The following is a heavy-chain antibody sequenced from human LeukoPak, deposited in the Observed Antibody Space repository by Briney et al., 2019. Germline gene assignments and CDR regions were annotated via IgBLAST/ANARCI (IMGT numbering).Heavy chain of an antibody. CDR2: ISGSGDNT. V-gene: IGHV3-23*01. J-gene: IGHJ4*02. D-gene: IGHD3-10*01. Sequence: GGSLRLSCAASGLTFSNYGMTWVRQAPGKGLEWVSSISGSGDNTYYADSVKGRFTFSRDNSKDTLYLQMNSLRAEDTAVYYCARGGYYGSGTYYSPTSPHWGQGTLVTVSS. CDR1: GLTFSNYG. CDR3: ARGGYYGSGTYYSPTSPH.